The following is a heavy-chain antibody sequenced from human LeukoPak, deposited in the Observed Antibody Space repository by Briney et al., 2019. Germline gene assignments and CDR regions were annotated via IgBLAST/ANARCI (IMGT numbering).Heavy chain of an antibody. CDR2: IDTNTGNP. Sequence: ASVKVSCKASGYTFTSYAMNWVRQAPGQGLEWMGWIDTNTGNPTYAQGFTGRFVFSLDTSVSTAYLQISSLKAEDTAVYYCARVVSSSWYAPNGYWGQGTLVTVSS. D-gene: IGHD6-13*01. CDR3: ARVVSSSWYAPNGY. V-gene: IGHV7-4-1*02. J-gene: IGHJ4*02. CDR1: GYTFTSYA.